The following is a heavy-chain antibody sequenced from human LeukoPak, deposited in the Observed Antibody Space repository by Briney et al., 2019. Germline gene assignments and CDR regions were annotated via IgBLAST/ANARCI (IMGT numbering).Heavy chain of an antibody. CDR2: FYHAGNS. Sequence: PSETLSLTCTVSGGSITSHFWSWIRHPPGEGLEWIGNFYHAGNSNLNPSLKSRVTMSIDTSKNQFSLKLRSMTAADTAVYYCARDGPTSTAPFDYWGQGTLVTVSS. CDR3: ARDGPTSTAPFDY. D-gene: IGHD1-26*01. V-gene: IGHV4-59*11. CDR1: GGSITSHF. J-gene: IGHJ4*02.